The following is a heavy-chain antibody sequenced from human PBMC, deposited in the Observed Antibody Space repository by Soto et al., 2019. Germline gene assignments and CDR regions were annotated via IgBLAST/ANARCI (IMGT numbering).Heavy chain of an antibody. V-gene: IGHV3-33*01. D-gene: IGHD3-22*01. CDR2: IYYDGSNK. Sequence: QVQLVESGGGVVQPGRSLSLSCAVSGFTFSSYGMNWVRQAPGKGLEWVAAIYYDGSNKYYADSVRGRFTISRDNFKNTLYLHMNSLRAEDTAVYYCARDSKDDSSGYYAGFDYWGQGTLVTVSS. CDR3: ARDSKDDSSGYYAGFDY. CDR1: GFTFSSYG. J-gene: IGHJ4*02.